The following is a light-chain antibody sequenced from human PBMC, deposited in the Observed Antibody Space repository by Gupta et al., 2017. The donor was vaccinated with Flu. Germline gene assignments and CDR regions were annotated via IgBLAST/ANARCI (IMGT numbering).Light chain of an antibody. V-gene: IGKV1-5*03. CDR2: KAS. J-gene: IGKJ2*01. CDR1: QSISTW. Sequence: STLSASVGDRVTITCRASQSISTWLAWYQQKPGKAPKLLIYKASTLQSGVPSRFSGSGSGTLFTLTISSLQPDDFATYYCQQYNSYSPYTFGQGTKLEIK. CDR3: QQYNSYSPYT.